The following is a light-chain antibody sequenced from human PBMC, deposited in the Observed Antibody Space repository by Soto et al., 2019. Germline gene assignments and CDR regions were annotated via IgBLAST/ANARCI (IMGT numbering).Light chain of an antibody. Sequence: DMGLTHSTSSVSAEVGARLTRTCRASRDISNSLAWYQQTPGKAPKLLVRGASSLHRGVPSRFSGGGAGTEFTLTISSLQPEDGATDYCKQKYSTPITFGQGTRLEIK. CDR1: RDISNS. CDR2: GAS. J-gene: IGKJ5*01. V-gene: IGKV1-12*01. CDR3: KQKYSTPIT.